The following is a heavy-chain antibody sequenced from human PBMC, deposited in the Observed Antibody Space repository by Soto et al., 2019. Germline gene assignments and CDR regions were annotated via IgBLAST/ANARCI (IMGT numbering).Heavy chain of an antibody. CDR1: GFPFINYA. D-gene: IGHD3-3*01. Sequence: GGSLRLSCAASGFPFINYAINWVRQAPGKGLEWVSAISSMGDKSYFADSVRGRFTISRDNSKNTVYLQMNNLRVDDTAIYYCAKVPTIFGVVTTYFDYWGQGTLVTV. CDR3: AKVPTIFGVVTTYFDY. CDR2: ISSMGDKS. V-gene: IGHV3-23*01. J-gene: IGHJ4*01.